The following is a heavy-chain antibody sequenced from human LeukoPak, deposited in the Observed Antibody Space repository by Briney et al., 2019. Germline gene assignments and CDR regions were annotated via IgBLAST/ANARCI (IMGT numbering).Heavy chain of an antibody. V-gene: IGHV6-1*01. J-gene: IGHJ6*03. CDR1: GDSVSSNSAA. CDR2: TYYNSKWYN. CDR3: AKPTVVKGERYYYHYYMDV. D-gene: IGHD4-23*01. Sequence: SQTLSLTCAISGDSVSSNSAAWYWIRQSPSRGLEWLGRTYYNSKWYNDYAVSVKSRITINPDTSKNQFSLHPNSVTPEDTAIYYCAKPTVVKGERYYYHYYMDVWGKGTTVTISS.